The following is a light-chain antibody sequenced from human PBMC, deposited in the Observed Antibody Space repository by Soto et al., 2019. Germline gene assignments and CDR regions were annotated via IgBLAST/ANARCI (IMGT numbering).Light chain of an antibody. CDR2: EAS. Sequence: DIQMTQSPSTLSAFVGDGVTITCRASQSIGFRLAWYQHKPGKAPNLLIYEASTLESAVPSRFSGSGSGTEFTLTISSLQPDDFATYFCQQYETYSPMWTFGQGTKVEIK. V-gene: IGKV1-5*03. CDR1: QSIGFR. CDR3: QQYETYSPMWT. J-gene: IGKJ1*01.